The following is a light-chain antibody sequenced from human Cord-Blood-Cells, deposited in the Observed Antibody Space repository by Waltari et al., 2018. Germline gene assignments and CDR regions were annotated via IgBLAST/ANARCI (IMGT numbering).Light chain of an antibody. Sequence: EIVLTQSPGTLSLSPGERATLSCRASQSVSSSYLAWYQQKPGQAPRLLIYGASSRATGSPDRFSGSGSGTDFTLTISRLEPEDFAVYYCQQYGSSPPLTFGGGTKVESK. CDR1: QSVSSSY. V-gene: IGKV3-20*01. J-gene: IGKJ4*01. CDR2: GAS. CDR3: QQYGSSPPLT.